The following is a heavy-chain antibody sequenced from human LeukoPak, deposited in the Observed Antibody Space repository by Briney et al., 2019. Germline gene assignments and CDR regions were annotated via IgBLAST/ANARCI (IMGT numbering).Heavy chain of an antibody. Sequence: GASVKVSCTTSGYTLSTYYMHWVRQAPGQGLEWMGILNPSGDQRIYPQKFQDRVTMTWDTSTSTVYMELNSLTSDDTAVYYCARGGVVSRGQWLCADYWGQGALVTVSS. V-gene: IGHV1-46*01. D-gene: IGHD6-19*01. CDR1: GYTLSTYY. CDR2: LNPSGDQR. J-gene: IGHJ4*02. CDR3: ARGGVVSRGQWLCADY.